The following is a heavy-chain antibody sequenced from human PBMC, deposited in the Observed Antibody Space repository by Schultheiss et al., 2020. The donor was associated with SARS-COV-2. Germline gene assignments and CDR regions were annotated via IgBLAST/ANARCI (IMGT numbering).Heavy chain of an antibody. J-gene: IGHJ4*02. V-gene: IGHV3-48*03. CDR3: AKSHNWNVYYFDY. Sequence: GSLRLSCAASGFTLSSYEMNWVRQAPGKGLEWVSYISSGGGTIYADSVKGRFTFSRDNAKNTLYLQMDSLRAEDTAVYYCAKSHNWNVYYFDYWGQGTLVTVSS. CDR2: ISSGGGTI. D-gene: IGHD1-20*01. CDR1: GFTLSSYE.